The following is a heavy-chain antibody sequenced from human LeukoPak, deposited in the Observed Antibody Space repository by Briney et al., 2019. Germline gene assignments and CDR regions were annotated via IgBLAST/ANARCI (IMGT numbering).Heavy chain of an antibody. CDR1: GFTFSSYA. J-gene: IGHJ4*02. V-gene: IGHV3-23*01. CDR3: AKGLFGSGSRRAFDY. CDR2: ISGSGGST. Sequence: GGSLRLSCAASGFTFSSYAMSWVRQAPGKGLEWVSAISGSGGSTYYADSVKGRFTISRDNSKNTLYLQMNSLRAEDTAVYYCAKGLFGSGSRRAFDYWGQGTLVTVSS. D-gene: IGHD6-19*01.